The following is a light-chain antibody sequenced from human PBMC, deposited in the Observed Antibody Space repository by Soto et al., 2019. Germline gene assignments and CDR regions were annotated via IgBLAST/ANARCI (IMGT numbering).Light chain of an antibody. CDR1: SSNIGSNT. Sequence: VLNQPPSASGTPGQRVTISCSGSSSNIGSNTVNWYQQLPGTAPKLLIYSNNQRPSGVPDRFSGSKSGTSASLAISGLQSEDEADYYCAAWDDSLNGPVFGGGTKLTVL. J-gene: IGLJ2*01. V-gene: IGLV1-44*01. CDR3: AAWDDSLNGPV. CDR2: SNN.